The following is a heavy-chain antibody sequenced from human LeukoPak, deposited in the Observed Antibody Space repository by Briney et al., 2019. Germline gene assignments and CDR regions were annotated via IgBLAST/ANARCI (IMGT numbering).Heavy chain of an antibody. D-gene: IGHD3-22*01. CDR2: TSSSGSTI. J-gene: IGHJ4*02. Sequence: GGSLRLSCAASGFTFSDYYMSWIRQAPGKGLEWVSYTSSSGSTIYYADSVKGRFTISRDNAKNSLYLQMNSLRAEDTAVYYCARGYYYDSSGSALDYWGQGTLVTVSS. CDR1: GFTFSDYY. V-gene: IGHV3-11*01. CDR3: ARGYYYDSSGSALDY.